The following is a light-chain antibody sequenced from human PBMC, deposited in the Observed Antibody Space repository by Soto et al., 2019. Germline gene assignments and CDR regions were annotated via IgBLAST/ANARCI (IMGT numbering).Light chain of an antibody. Sequence: QLVLTQPPSVSGAPGQRVTIYCTGSSSNIGAGYDVHWYQQLPGTAPKLLIYDNNDRPSGVPDRFSGSKSGTSASLAITGLQADDEADYYCQSYDSSLSGSVFGGGTKLTVL. CDR2: DNN. CDR3: QSYDSSLSGSV. J-gene: IGLJ2*01. CDR1: SSNIGAGYD. V-gene: IGLV1-40*01.